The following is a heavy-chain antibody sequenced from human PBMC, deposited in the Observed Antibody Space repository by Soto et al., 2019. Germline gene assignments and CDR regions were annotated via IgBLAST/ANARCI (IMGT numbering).Heavy chain of an antibody. Sequence: EVQLVESGGGLVQPGGSLRLSCTASGFTFSGFWMHWVRQAPGKGLVWVSRINGDGSVTNYAGSVKVQFTMSRNYAKNTRYLQLDSRRLERTGMSLCRRVKVSSVWESFDYCGQGSRGTFSS. D-gene: IGHD3-16*01. CDR3: RRVKVSSVWESFDY. CDR1: GFTFSGFW. V-gene: IGHV3-74*01. CDR2: INGDGSVT. J-gene: IGHJ4*02.